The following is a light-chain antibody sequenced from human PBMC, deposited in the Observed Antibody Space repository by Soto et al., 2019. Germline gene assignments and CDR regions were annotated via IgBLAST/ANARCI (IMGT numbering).Light chain of an antibody. V-gene: IGKV1-39*01. CDR1: QSIFEH. Sequence: DIQMTQSPSVLSASVGDRVAITCRASQSIFEHLNWYQQKPGKAPKFLIYGASTLQSGGPSRFTGSGSGTDFTPTVNSLQAEDVATYYCQQGYSSPATFGQGTRLEIK. CDR2: GAS. J-gene: IGKJ5*01. CDR3: QQGYSSPAT.